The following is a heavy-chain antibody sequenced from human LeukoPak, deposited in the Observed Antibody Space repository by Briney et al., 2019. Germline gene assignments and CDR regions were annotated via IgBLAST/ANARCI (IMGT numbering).Heavy chain of an antibody. D-gene: IGHD3-22*01. J-gene: IGHJ3*02. V-gene: IGHV3-48*01. CDR2: ISSSSSTI. CDR1: GFTFSSYS. Sequence: GGSLRLSCAASGFTFSSYSMNWVRQAPGKGLEWVSYISSSSSTIYYADSVKGRFTISRDNAKNSLYLQMNSLRAEDTAVYYCARDGLRDYDSSGSIFRLNDAFDIWGQGTMVTVSS. CDR3: ARDGLRDYDSSGSIFRLNDAFDI.